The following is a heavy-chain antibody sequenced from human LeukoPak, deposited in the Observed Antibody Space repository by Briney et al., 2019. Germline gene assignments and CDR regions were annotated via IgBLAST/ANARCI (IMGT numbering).Heavy chain of an antibody. V-gene: IGHV1-69*04. D-gene: IGHD1-7*01. CDR2: IIPILGIA. J-gene: IGHJ5*02. CDR1: GGTFSSYA. Sequence: GASVKVSCKASGGTFSSYAISWVRQAPGQGLEWMGRIIPILGIANYAQKFQGRVTITADKSTSTAYMELSSLRSEDTAVYYCARVTELELRGWFDPWGQGTLVTVSS. CDR3: ARVTELELRGWFDP.